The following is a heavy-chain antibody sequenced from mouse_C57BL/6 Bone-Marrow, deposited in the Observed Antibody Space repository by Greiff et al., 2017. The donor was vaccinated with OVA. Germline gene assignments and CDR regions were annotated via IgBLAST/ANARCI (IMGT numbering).Heavy chain of an antibody. CDR2: IDPEDGDT. V-gene: IGHV14-1*01. CDR3: TTGDGYPAWFAY. CDR1: GFNIKDYY. Sequence: VQLQQSGAELVRPGASVKLSCTASGFNIKDYYMHWVKPRPEQGLEWIGRIDPEDGDTEYAPKFQGKATMTADTSSNTAYLQLSSLTSEDTAVYYCTTGDGYPAWFAYWGQGTLVTVSA. J-gene: IGHJ3*01. D-gene: IGHD2-3*01.